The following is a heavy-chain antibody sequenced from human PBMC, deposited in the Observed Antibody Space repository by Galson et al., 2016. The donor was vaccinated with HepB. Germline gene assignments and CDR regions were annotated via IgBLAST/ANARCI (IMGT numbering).Heavy chain of an antibody. CDR3: TTSWSGSFDP. D-gene: IGHD3-3*01. CDR2: IKGESDGGAT. Sequence: SLRLSCAASGFTFSNIWMNWVRQAPGKGLEWVGRIKGESDGGATDYAAPVKGRFIISRDDSKNTLYLQMNSLKTEDTAVYYCTTSWSGSFDPWGQGALVIVSS. V-gene: IGHV3-15*07. J-gene: IGHJ5*02. CDR1: GFTFSNIW.